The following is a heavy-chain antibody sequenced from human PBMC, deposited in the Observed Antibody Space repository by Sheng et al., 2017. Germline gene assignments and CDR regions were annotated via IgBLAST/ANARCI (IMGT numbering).Heavy chain of an antibody. CDR3: VKDLSLRACTNRACNVLDL. V-gene: IGHV3-9*01. J-gene: IGHJ5*02. Sequence: EEQLVESGGGLVQPGRSLRLYCAASGFTFEDYAMHWVRQAPGKGLEWVSGINWNSGSIGYVDSVKGRFTISRDNARNSLYLQMDSLRAEDTALYYCVKDLSLRACTNRACNVLDLWGQGTLVTVSS. CDR2: INWNSGSI. D-gene: IGHD2-8*01. CDR1: GFTFEDYA.